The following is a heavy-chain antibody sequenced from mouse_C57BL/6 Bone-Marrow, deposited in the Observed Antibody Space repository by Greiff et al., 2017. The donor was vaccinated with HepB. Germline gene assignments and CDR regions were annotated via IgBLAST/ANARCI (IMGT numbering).Heavy chain of an antibody. J-gene: IGHJ1*03. CDR2: IWRGGST. Sequence: QVQLQQSGPGLVQPSQSLSTTCTVSGFSLTSYGVHWVRQSPGKGLEWLGVIWRGGSTDYNAAFMSRLSITKDNSKSQVFFKMNSLQADDTAIYYCAKKGGTTVPWYFDVWGTGTTVTVSS. CDR3: AKKGGTTVPWYFDV. V-gene: IGHV2-5*01. CDR1: GFSLTSYG. D-gene: IGHD1-1*01.